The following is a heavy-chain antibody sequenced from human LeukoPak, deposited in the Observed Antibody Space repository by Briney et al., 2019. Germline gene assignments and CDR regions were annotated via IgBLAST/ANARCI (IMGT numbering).Heavy chain of an antibody. CDR3: AKPYNPGSGSYDY. Sequence: GGSLRLSCAASGFTFSSYDMIWVRQAPGKGLEWVSVISSSGGIIYYADPVRGRFTIYRDNSKNTLYLQMNSLRAEDTAVYYCAKPYNPGSGSYDYWGQGTLVTVSS. CDR2: ISSSGGII. J-gene: IGHJ4*02. V-gene: IGHV3-23*01. D-gene: IGHD3-10*01. CDR1: GFTFSSYD.